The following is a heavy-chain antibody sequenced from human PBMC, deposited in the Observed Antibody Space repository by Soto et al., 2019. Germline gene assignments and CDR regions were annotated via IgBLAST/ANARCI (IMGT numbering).Heavy chain of an antibody. Sequence: SETLSLTCTVSGGSISSYYWSWIRQPLGKGLEWIGYIYYSGSTNYNPSLKSRVTISVDTSKNQFSLKLSSVTAADTAVYYCARHRFIAALHYYYYYYMDVWGKGTTVTVSS. CDR2: IYYSGST. CDR1: GGSISSYY. D-gene: IGHD6-6*01. J-gene: IGHJ6*03. V-gene: IGHV4-59*08. CDR3: ARHRFIAALHYYYYYYMDV.